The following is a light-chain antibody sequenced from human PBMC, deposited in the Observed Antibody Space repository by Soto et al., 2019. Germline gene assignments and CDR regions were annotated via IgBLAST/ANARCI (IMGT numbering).Light chain of an antibody. J-gene: IGLJ1*01. CDR3: CSYADGSIYF. V-gene: IGLV2-14*03. CDR2: YVD. CDR1: SRDVGAYDY. Sequence: LTQPASVSGSPGQSITISCTGTSRDVGAYDYVSWYLQYPDKAPQLLIYYVDHRPSGVSSRFSGSKSGNTASLTISGLQAEDEGDYYCCSYADGSIYFSGTGTKVTVL.